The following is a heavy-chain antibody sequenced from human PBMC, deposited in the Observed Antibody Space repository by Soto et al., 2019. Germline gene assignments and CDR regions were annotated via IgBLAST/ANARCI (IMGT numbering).Heavy chain of an antibody. J-gene: IGHJ3*02. Sequence: GESLKISCKGSGYSFTSYWIGWVRQMPGKGLEWMGIIYPGDSDTRYRPSFQGKVTISADKSISTAYLQWSSLKASDTAMYYCASQFDRDASDAFDIWGQGTMVTVSS. V-gene: IGHV5-51*01. D-gene: IGHD2-2*01. CDR3: ASQFDRDASDAFDI. CDR2: IYPGDSDT. CDR1: GYSFTSYW.